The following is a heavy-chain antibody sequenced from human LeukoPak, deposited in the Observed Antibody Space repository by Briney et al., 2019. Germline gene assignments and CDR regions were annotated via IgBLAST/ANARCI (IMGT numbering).Heavy chain of an antibody. J-gene: IGHJ4*02. Sequence: GALRLSCAASGFTFSSYWMSWVRQAPGKGLEWVANIKQDGSEKYYVDSVKGRLTISRDNAKNSLYLQMNSLRAEDTAVYYCARDTGVGPGFDYWGQGTLVTVSS. D-gene: IGHD2-8*02. CDR3: ARDTGVGPGFDY. CDR2: IKQDGSEK. CDR1: GFTFSSYW. V-gene: IGHV3-7*01.